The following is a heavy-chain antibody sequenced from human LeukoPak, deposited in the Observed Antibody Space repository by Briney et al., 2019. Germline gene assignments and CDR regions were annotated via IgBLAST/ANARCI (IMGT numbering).Heavy chain of an antibody. CDR2: INHSGST. J-gene: IGHJ3*02. CDR1: GGSISSYY. Sequence: PSETLSLTCTVSGGSISSYYWSWIRQPPGKGLEWIGEINHSGSTNYNPSLKSRVTISVDTSKNQFSLKLSSVTAADTAVYYCARVHDAFDIWGQGTMVTVSS. V-gene: IGHV4-34*01. CDR3: ARVHDAFDI.